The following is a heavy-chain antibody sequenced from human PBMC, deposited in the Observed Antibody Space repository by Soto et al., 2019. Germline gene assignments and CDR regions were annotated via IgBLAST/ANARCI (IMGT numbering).Heavy chain of an antibody. CDR1: GGTFSSYA. D-gene: IGHD6-13*01. CDR3: ARDRGQLGDAFDI. J-gene: IGHJ3*02. V-gene: IGHV1-69*01. CDR2: IIPIFGTA. Sequence: QVQLVQSGAEVKKPGSSVKFSCKASGGTFSSYAISWVRQAPGQGREWMGGIIPIFGTANYAQQFQGRVTVTADQSTSTAYMELSSLRSEDTAVYYRARDRGQLGDAFDIWGQGTMVTVSS.